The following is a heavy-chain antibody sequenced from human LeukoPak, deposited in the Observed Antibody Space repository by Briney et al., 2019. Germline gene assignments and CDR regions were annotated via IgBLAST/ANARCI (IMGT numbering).Heavy chain of an antibody. V-gene: IGHV1-69*05. D-gene: IGHD3-16*02. CDR1: GGTFSSYA. J-gene: IGHJ6*03. Sequence: ASVKVSCKASGGTFSSYAISCVRQAPGQGLEWMGGIIPIFGTANYAQKFQGRVTITTDESTSTAYMELSSLRSEDTAVYYCARGPSYDYVWGSYRYDYYYYMDVWGKGTTVTVSS. CDR3: ARGPSYDYVWGSYRYDYYYYMDV. CDR2: IIPIFGTA.